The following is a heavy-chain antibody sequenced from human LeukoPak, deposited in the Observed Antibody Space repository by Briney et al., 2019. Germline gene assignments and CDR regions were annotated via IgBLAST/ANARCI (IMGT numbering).Heavy chain of an antibody. V-gene: IGHV1-8*01. Sequence: ASVKVSCRASGYTFTSYDINWVRQATGQGLEWMGWVHPNTGNTAYAQRFQGRVTMTRDTSISTAYMELSSLTSNDTAVYSCARGPRSDPWGQGTLVTVSS. CDR3: ARGPRSDP. CDR1: GYTFTSYD. J-gene: IGHJ5*02. CDR2: VHPNTGNT.